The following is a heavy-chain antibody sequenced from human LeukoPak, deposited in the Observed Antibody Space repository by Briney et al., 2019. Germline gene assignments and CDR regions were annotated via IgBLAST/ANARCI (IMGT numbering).Heavy chain of an antibody. CDR2: ISGSGGST. V-gene: IGHV3-23*01. D-gene: IGHD6-13*01. CDR3: ARGSSSWYVY. J-gene: IGHJ4*02. Sequence: PGGSLRLSCAASGFTLSTYAMSWVRQAPGKGLEWVSAISGSGGSTYYADSVKGRFTISRDNAKNSLYLQMNSLRAEDTAVYYCARGSSSWYVYWGQGTLVTVSS. CDR1: GFTLSTYA.